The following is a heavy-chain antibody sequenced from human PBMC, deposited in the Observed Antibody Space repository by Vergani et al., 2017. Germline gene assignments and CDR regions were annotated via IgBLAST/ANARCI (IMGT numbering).Heavy chain of an antibody. CDR3: ARVGDDYAFWYFDL. J-gene: IGHJ2*01. D-gene: IGHD5-24*01. V-gene: IGHV3-7*03. CDR2: IKQDGSDK. CDR1: GFTFRSYW. Sequence: EVQLVESGGGLVPPGGSLRLSGAASGFTFRSYWLSWVRQAPGKGVEGVANIKQDGSDKYYVDSFKGRFTISRDNAKNSLYLQINSLRAEDTAVYYCARVGDDYAFWYFDLWGRGTLVTVSS.